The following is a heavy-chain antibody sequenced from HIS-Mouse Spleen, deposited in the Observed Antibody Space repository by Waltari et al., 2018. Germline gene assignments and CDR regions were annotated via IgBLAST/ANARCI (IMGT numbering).Heavy chain of an antibody. Sequence: QLQLQESGPGLVKPSETLSLTCTVSGGSISSSSYYWGWIRQPPGKGLELIGSNYSMGSTYYNPSLTSRVTISVYTSKNQFSLKLSSVTAADTAVYYCAREIPYSSSWYDWYFDLWGRGTLVTVSS. CDR3: AREIPYSSSWYDWYFDL. D-gene: IGHD6-13*01. CDR1: GGSISSSSYY. J-gene: IGHJ2*01. V-gene: IGHV4-39*07. CDR2: NYSMGST.